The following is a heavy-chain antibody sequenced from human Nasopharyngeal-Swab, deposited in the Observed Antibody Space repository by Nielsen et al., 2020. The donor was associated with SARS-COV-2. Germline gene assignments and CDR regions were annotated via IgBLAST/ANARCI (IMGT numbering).Heavy chain of an antibody. Sequence: GGSLRLSCTASGFTFGDYAMSWVRQAPGKGLEWVGFIRSKAYGGTTEYAASVKGRFTISRDDSKSIAYLQMNSLKTEDTAVYYCTRDDFWSGYSTGDYWGQGTLVTVSS. CDR1: GFTFGDYA. CDR3: TRDDFWSGYSTGDY. D-gene: IGHD3-3*01. V-gene: IGHV3-49*04. CDR2: IRSKAYGGTT. J-gene: IGHJ4*02.